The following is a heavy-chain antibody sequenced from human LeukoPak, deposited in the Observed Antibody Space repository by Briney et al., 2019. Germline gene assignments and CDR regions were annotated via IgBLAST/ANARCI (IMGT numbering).Heavy chain of an antibody. CDR3: ARDNVAYCGGDCYDY. D-gene: IGHD2-21*01. CDR1: GGSISSGGYS. CDR2: IYHSGST. J-gene: IGHJ4*02. Sequence: SQTLSLTCAVPGGSISSGGYSWSWIRQPPGKGLEWIGYIYHSGSTYYNPSLKSRVTISVDRSKNQFSLKLSSVTAADTAVYYCARDNVAYCGGDCYDYWGQGTLVTVSS. V-gene: IGHV4-30-2*01.